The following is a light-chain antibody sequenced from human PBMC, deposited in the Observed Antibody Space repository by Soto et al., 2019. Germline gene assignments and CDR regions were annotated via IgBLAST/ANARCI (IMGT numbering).Light chain of an antibody. CDR3: QGSHSI. CDR1: QSIGTY. J-gene: IGKJ2*01. V-gene: IGKV1-39*01. CDR2: AAS. Sequence: DAQMTQSPSSLSASVGDSVTITCRASQSIGTYLDWYQHKPGKAPKLLIYAASSLQSGVPSRFRGSVSGTDFTLPTSSLHPEDFATYYCQGSHSIFGQGTKLEIK.